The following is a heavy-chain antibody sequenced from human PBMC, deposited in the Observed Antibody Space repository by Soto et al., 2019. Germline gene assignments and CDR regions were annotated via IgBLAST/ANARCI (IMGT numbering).Heavy chain of an antibody. D-gene: IGHD4-17*01. CDR2: INGYSGHT. CDR3: ARGLGCAEYGDYCYFDF. J-gene: IGHJ4*02. Sequence: QVQLVQSGTEVKRPGASVKVSCKTSGYMFTSYGITWVRQAPGQGLEWMGWINGYSGHTDYTQKFQGRVTMTTDTSTSTAYMELRSLGSYDTAVYYCARGLGCAEYGDYCYFDFWGQGTLLTVSS. V-gene: IGHV1-18*01. CDR1: GYMFTSYG.